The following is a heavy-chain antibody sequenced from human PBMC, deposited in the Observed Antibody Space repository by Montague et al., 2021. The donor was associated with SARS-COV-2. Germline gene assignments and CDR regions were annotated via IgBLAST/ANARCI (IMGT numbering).Heavy chain of an antibody. CDR1: GSTFSNYD. D-gene: IGHD3-16*02. V-gene: IGHV3-48*03. CDR2: ISTSAYTT. CDR3: TRDYRSIVEDGLDI. Sequence: SLRLSCAASGSTFSNYDMNWVRQAPGKGPEWISYISTSAYTTSYAGSVKGRFTISRDNGKNALYLQMNSLRVEDTAVYYCTRDYRSIVEDGLDIWGQGTKVTVSS. J-gene: IGHJ3*02.